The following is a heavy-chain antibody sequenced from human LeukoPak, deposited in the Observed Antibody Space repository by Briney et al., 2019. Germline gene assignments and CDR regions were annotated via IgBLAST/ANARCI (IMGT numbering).Heavy chain of an antibody. CDR1: GFTFSNYG. Sequence: GGSLRLPCAASGFTFSNYGMSWVRQAPGKGLEWVSGIRGSRGSKYYADSVKGRFTISRDNSKNTLYLQMNSLRAEDTAVYYCAKDATTVTTQGDYWGQGTLVAVSS. V-gene: IGHV3-23*01. CDR2: IRGSRGSK. D-gene: IGHD4-17*01. J-gene: IGHJ4*02. CDR3: AKDATTVTTQGDY.